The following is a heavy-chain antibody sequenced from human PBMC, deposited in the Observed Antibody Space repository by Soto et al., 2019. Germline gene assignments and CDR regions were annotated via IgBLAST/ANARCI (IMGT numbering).Heavy chain of an antibody. CDR3: AKCLGDTDMITLES. J-gene: IGHJ4*02. Sequence: GGSLRLSCACSVFIFSSYAMSCVRESPGKRLEWVSSISGYGGTTNYADSVKGRFSISRDNSKNTLVLQMNSLRAEDTAVYFCAKCLGDTDMITLESWGQGTLVSVS. CDR1: VFIFSSYA. CDR2: ISGYGGTT. V-gene: IGHV3-23*01. D-gene: IGHD5-18*01.